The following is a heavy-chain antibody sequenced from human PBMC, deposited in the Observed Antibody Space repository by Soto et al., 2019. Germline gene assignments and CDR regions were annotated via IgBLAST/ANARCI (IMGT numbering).Heavy chain of an antibody. Sequence: QLQLQESGPGLVKPLETLSLTCTVSGGSISTSSPAWGWIRQPPGKGLEWIASMSYRGTPNYNPSLRGRVTMSADKPKNQLSLRLNSVIAADTAVYYCATDGVKGGDAEYWGQGTLVIVSS. D-gene: IGHD2-21*02. CDR1: GGSISTSSPA. V-gene: IGHV4-39*01. CDR3: ATDGVKGGDAEY. J-gene: IGHJ4*02. CDR2: MSYRGTP.